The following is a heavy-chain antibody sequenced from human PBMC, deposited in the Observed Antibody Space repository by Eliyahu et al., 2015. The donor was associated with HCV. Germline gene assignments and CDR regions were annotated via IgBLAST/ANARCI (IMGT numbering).Heavy chain of an antibody. V-gene: IGHV3-30*18. CDR3: AKDTTVTVQDPRTSEYYFDY. D-gene: IGHD4-17*01. Sequence: QVQLVESGGGVVQPGRSLRLXCAASGFTFSSXXXHWVRQAPGKGLEXVAVXSYDGSNKYYADSVKGRFTISRDNSKNTLYLQMNSLRAEDTAVYYCAKDTTVTVQDPRTSEYYFDYWGQGTLVTVSS. J-gene: IGHJ4*02. CDR1: GFTFSSXX. CDR2: XSYDGSNK.